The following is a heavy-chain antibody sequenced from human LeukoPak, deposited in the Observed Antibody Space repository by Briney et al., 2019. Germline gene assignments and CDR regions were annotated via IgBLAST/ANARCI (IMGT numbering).Heavy chain of an antibody. CDR3: SGGSKLCYYYYYYMDV. CDR1: GGTFSSYA. J-gene: IGHJ6*03. CDR2: IIPIFGTA. Sequence: ASVKVSCKASGGTFSSYAISWVRQAPGQGLEWMGGIIPIFGTANYAQKFQGRVTITTDESTSTAYMELSSLRSEDTAVYDCSGGSKLCYYYYYYMDVWGKGTTVTVSS. D-gene: IGHD2-15*01. V-gene: IGHV1-69*05.